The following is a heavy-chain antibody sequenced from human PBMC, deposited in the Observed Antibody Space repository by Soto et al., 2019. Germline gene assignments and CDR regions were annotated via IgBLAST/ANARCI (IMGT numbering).Heavy chain of an antibody. CDR1: GFTFSSYS. CDR3: ARDVPSGTGAADY. Sequence: GGSLRLSCAASGFTFSSYSMNWVRQAPGKGLEWVSSISSSSSYIYYADSVKGRFTISRDNAKNSLYLQMNSLRAEDTAVYYCARDVPSGTGAADYWGQGTLVTVSS. D-gene: IGHD7-27*01. V-gene: IGHV3-21*01. J-gene: IGHJ4*02. CDR2: ISSSSSYI.